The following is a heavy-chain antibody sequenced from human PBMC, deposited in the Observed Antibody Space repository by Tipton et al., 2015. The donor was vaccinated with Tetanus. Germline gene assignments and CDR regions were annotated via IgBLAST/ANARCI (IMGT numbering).Heavy chain of an antibody. CDR3: ARHSSLKALNY. V-gene: IGHV4-61*08. Sequence: TLSLTCTVSGASISSGGYFWNWVRQHPERGLEWIGYVFHSGSTKYNPSLKSRVTISVDTSKNQFSLELSSVTAADTAVYYCARHSSLKALNYWGQGTLVTASS. J-gene: IGHJ4*02. CDR1: GASISSGGYF. D-gene: IGHD3-9*01. CDR2: VFHSGST.